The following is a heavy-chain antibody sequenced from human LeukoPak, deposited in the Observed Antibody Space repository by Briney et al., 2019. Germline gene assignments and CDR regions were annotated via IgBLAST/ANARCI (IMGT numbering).Heavy chain of an antibody. CDR3: ARDLLYSSPPAYGMDV. CDR1: GFTVSSKY. V-gene: IGHV3-53*01. J-gene: IGHJ6*02. CDR2: IYSGGST. D-gene: IGHD6-13*01. Sequence: GGSLRLSCAASGFTVSSKYMSWVRQAPGKGLEWVSVIYSGGSTYYADSVKGRFTISRDNSKNTLYLQMNSLRAEDTAVYYCARDLLYSSPPAYGMDVWGQGTTVTVSS.